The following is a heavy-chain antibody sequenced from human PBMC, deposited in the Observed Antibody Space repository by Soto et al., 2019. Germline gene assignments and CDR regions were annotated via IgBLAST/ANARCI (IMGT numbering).Heavy chain of an antibody. CDR1: GFTFSSYG. J-gene: IGHJ6*02. V-gene: IGHV3-30*18. Sequence: GSLRLSCAVSGFTFSSYGMHWVRQAPGKGLEWVAVISYDGSNKYYADSVKGRFTISRDNSKNTLYLQMNSLRAEDTAVYYCAKARARISYYYYGMDVWGQGTTVTVSS. CDR2: ISYDGSNK. D-gene: IGHD6-6*01. CDR3: AKARARISYYYYGMDV.